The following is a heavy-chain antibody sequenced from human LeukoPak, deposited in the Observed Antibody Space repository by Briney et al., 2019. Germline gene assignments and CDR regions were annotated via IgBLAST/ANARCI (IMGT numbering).Heavy chain of an antibody. V-gene: IGHV3-30*18. J-gene: IGHJ4*02. CDR1: GFTFSSYG. Sequence: PGGSLRLSCAASGFTFSSYGMHWVRQAPGKGLEWVAVISYDGSNKYYADSVKGRFTISRDNSKNTLYLQMNSLRAEDTAVYYCAKDGSGGYSLGYWGQGTLVTVSS. CDR2: ISYDGSNK. CDR3: AKDGSGGYSLGY. D-gene: IGHD5-18*01.